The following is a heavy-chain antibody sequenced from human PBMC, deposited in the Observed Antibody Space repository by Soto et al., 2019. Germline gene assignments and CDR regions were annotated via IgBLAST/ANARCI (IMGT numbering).Heavy chain of an antibody. J-gene: IGHJ4*02. CDR2: VYGSGDK. CDR3: VRRYDPYYCDY. D-gene: IGHD1-1*01. CDR1: GFSLTTSAVA. V-gene: IGHV2-5*04. Sequence: QSTLQESGPTLVKPTQTLTLTCTFSGFSLTTSAVAVGWIRQPPGKALEWLAIVYGSGDKFYSPSLRSRLTVTKDNSKNQVVLTLTDMDPVDRGTYFCVRRYDPYYCDYWGQGTLVTVSS.